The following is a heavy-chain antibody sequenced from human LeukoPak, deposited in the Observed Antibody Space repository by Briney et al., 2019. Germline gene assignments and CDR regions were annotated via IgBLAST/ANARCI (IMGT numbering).Heavy chain of an antibody. V-gene: IGHV4-59*08. Sequence: SETLSLTCAVSGGSINSHYWGWIRQPPGKGLQWIGDSHYTGKNNYNPSLKSRVTISLDTSKDHLSLKLTSVLAADTAIYYCVRRDTGWNYFDYWGQGILVTVSS. CDR1: GGSINSHY. J-gene: IGHJ4*02. D-gene: IGHD6-19*01. CDR3: VRRDTGWNYFDY. CDR2: SHYTGKN.